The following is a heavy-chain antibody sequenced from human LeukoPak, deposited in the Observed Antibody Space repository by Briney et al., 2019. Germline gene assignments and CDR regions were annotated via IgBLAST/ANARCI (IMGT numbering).Heavy chain of an antibody. CDR3: ARGLLFGDFSGLFDY. D-gene: IGHD2/OR15-2a*01. CDR1: GFTFSSYG. V-gene: IGHV3-53*05. Sequence: GGSLRLSCAASGFTFSSYGMSWVRQAPGKGLEWVSVIYSGGSTYYADSVKGRFTISRDNAKNSLYLQMNSLRAEDTALYYCARGLLFGDFSGLFDYWGQGTLVTVSS. CDR2: IYSGGST. J-gene: IGHJ4*02.